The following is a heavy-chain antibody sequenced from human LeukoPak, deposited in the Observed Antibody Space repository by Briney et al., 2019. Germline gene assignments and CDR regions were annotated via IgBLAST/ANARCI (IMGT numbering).Heavy chain of an antibody. CDR2: ISSRSRNL. CDR1: GFTVSSSF. D-gene: IGHD3-10*01. Sequence: GGSLRLSCAASGFTVSSSFMNWVRQAPGKGLEWVSSISSRSRNLNYADSVKGRFTISRDYAEKSLYLQVNSLRAEDTAVYYCARDRGSFGSTQYPFDIWGQGTMVTV. CDR3: ARDRGSFGSTQYPFDI. J-gene: IGHJ3*02. V-gene: IGHV3-21*01.